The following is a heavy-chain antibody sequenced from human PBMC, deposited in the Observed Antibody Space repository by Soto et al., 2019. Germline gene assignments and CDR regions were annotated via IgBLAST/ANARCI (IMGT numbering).Heavy chain of an antibody. CDR1: GYTFTSYG. V-gene: IGHV1-18*01. Sequence: ASVKVSCKASGYTFTSYGISWVRQAPGQGLEWMGWISAYNGNTNYAQKLQGRVTMATDTSTSTAYMELRSLRSDDTAVYYCARPWSSGWLDAFDIWGQGTMVTVSS. D-gene: IGHD6-19*01. J-gene: IGHJ3*02. CDR3: ARPWSSGWLDAFDI. CDR2: ISAYNGNT.